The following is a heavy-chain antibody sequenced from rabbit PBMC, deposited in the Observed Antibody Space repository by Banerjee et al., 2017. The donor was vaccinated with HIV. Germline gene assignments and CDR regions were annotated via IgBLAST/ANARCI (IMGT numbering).Heavy chain of an antibody. V-gene: IGHV1S45*01. J-gene: IGHJ4*01. CDR2: INAVTGKA. CDR1: GFSFSNKAV. Sequence: EQLVESGGGLVQPEGSLTLTCTASGFSFSNKAVMCWVRQAPGKGLEWIACINAVTGKAVYASWAKGRFTFSKTSSTTVTLQMTSLTAADTATYFCARSDGDSSGYRLWGPGTLVTVS. D-gene: IGHD1-1*01. CDR3: ARSDGDSSGYRL.